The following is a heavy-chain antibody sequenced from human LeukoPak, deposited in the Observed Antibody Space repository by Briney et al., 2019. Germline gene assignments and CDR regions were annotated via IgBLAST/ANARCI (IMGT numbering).Heavy chain of an antibody. CDR1: GFTFSSYG. CDR3: AKDVRALNNYGSGSSGFY. D-gene: IGHD3-10*01. CDR2: ISYDGSNK. V-gene: IGHV3-30*18. J-gene: IGHJ4*02. Sequence: GRSLRLSCAASGFTFSSYGMHWVRQAPGKGLEWVAVISYDGSNKYYADPVKGRFTISRDNSKNTLYLQMNGLRVEDTAVYYCAKDVRALNNYGSGSSGFYWGQGTLVTVSS.